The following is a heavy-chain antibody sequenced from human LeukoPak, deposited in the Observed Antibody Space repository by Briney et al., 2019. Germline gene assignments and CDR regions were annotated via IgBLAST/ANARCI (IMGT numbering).Heavy chain of an antibody. V-gene: IGHV1-2*02. D-gene: IGHD6-13*01. CDR1: GYTFTGYY. J-gene: IGHJ5*02. CDR3: AGSSWYGRLHGWFDP. Sequence: ASVKVSCKASGYTFTGYYMHWVRQAPGQGLEWMGWINPNSGGTNYAQKFQGRVTMTRDTSNSTAYMELSRLRSDDTAVYYCAGSSWYGRLHGWFDPWGQGTLVTVSS. CDR2: INPNSGGT.